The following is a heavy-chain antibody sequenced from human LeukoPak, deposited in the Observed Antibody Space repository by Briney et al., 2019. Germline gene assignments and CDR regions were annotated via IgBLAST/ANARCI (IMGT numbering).Heavy chain of an antibody. Sequence: PGGSLRLSCAASGFTFSSYGMTWVRQAPGKGLEWVSAISSGADTTYYADSAKGRFTISRDNSKNTLDLHMSSLRAEDTAVYYCAKRSCSDVACYHYFDYWGQGTLVTVSS. D-gene: IGHD2-15*01. V-gene: IGHV3-23*01. J-gene: IGHJ4*02. CDR2: ISSGADTT. CDR1: GFTFSSYG. CDR3: AKRSCSDVACYHYFDY.